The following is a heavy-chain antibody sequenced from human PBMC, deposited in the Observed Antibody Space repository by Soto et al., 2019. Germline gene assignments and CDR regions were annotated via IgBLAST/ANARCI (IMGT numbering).Heavy chain of an antibody. V-gene: IGHV3-64*01. CDR3: ARALRYAFDI. J-gene: IGHJ3*02. CDR1: GFTFSSYA. Sequence: GGSLRLSCAASGFTFSSYAMHWVRQAPGKGLEYVSAISSNGGSTYYANSVKGRFTISRDNSKNTLYLQMGSLRAEDMAVYYCARALRYAFDIWGQGTMVTVS. CDR2: ISSNGGST.